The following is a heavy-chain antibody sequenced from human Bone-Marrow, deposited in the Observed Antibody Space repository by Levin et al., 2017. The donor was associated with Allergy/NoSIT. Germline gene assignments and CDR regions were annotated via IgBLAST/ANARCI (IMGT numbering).Heavy chain of an antibody. V-gene: IGHV3-30*18. CDR3: AKELGLGYCSSTSCYTDYNYGMDV. J-gene: IGHJ6*02. D-gene: IGHD2-2*02. Sequence: GESLKISCAAFGFTLSSYGMNWVRQAPGKGPEWVAVISYDGSNKYYADPVKGRFTISRDNSKNTLYLQMNSLRADDTAVYYCAKELGLGYCSSTSCYTDYNYGMDVWGQGTTVTVSS. CDR1: GFTLSSYG. CDR2: ISYDGSNK.